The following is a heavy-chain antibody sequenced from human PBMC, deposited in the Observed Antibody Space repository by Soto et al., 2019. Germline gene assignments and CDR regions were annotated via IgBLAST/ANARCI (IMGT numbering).Heavy chain of an antibody. CDR2: IYHSGRT. CDR3: ARDELDGYYFDQ. V-gene: IGHV4-30-2*01. CDR1: GGSISSGGYS. Sequence: QLQLQESGAGLVKPSQTLSLTCTVSGGSISSGGYSWNWIRQLPGKGLEWIGYIYHSGRTDYNPSLRSRVTISVDKSNNQFSLKLSSVTAADMAVYYCARDELDGYYFDQWGQGTLVTVSS. D-gene: IGHD3-3*01. J-gene: IGHJ4*02.